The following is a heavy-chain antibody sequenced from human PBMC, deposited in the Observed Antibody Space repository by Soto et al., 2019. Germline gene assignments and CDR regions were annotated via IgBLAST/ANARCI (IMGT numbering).Heavy chain of an antibody. CDR2: ISSNGGST. V-gene: IGHV3-64*01. Sequence: GGSLRLSCAASGFTFSSYAMHWVRQAPGKGLEYVSAISSNGGSTYYANSVKGRFTISRDNSKNTLYLQMGSLRAEDMAVYYCARAGYCSGGSCYSDYYYYYYMDVWGKGATVTVSS. CDR1: GFTFSSYA. J-gene: IGHJ6*03. CDR3: ARAGYCSGGSCYSDYYYYYYMDV. D-gene: IGHD2-15*01.